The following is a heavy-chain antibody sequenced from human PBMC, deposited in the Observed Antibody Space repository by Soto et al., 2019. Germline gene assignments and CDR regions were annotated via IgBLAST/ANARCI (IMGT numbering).Heavy chain of an antibody. V-gene: IGHV3-23*01. CDR1: GITFRSRA. CDR2: TTDTDGDR. D-gene: IGHD3-10*01. J-gene: IGHJ4*02. Sequence: DEQLLESGGDLVQPGGSLRLSCVASGITFRSRAMRWARQARGEGLALVSTTTDTDGDRKYADSVRGRFTISRDNSKNTLYLQMSSLRAEDSAVYFCARGSRDSYPGSRIFDLWGRGTRVTVSS. CDR3: ARGSRDSYPGSRIFDL.